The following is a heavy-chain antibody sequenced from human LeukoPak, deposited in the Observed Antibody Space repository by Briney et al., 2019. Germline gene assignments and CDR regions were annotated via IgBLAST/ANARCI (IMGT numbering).Heavy chain of an antibody. CDR2: IYHSGST. CDR1: GGSISSSSGNC. J-gene: IGHJ4*02. Sequence: SETLSLTCAVSGGSISSSSGNCWTWVRQPPGKGLEWIGEIYHSGSTNYNPSLKSRVTMLLDKSKNQFSLKLSSVTAADTAVYYCARNGGNSDFDYWGQGTLVTVSS. CDR3: ARNGGNSDFDY. V-gene: IGHV4-4*02. D-gene: IGHD4-23*01.